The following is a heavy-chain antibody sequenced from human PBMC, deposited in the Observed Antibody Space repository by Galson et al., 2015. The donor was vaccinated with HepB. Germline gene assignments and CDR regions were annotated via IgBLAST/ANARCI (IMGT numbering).Heavy chain of an antibody. Sequence: SLRLSCAASGFTFSGSAMHWVRQASGKGLEWVGRIRSKANSHATAYAASVKGRFTISRDDSKSTAYLQMNSLKTEDTAVYYCTRHGDYSSGWYIYYMDVWGKGTTVTVSS. V-gene: IGHV3-73*01. J-gene: IGHJ6*03. D-gene: IGHD6-19*01. CDR1: GFTFSGSA. CDR3: TRHGDYSSGWYIYYMDV. CDR2: IRSKANSHAT.